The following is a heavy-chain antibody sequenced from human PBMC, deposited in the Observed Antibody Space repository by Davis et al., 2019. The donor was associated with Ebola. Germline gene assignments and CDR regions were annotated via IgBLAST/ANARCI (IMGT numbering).Heavy chain of an antibody. CDR2: ISYDGSNK. CDR3: ARDHHCSSTSCYFEETYFDY. J-gene: IGHJ4*02. V-gene: IGHV3-30-3*01. D-gene: IGHD2-2*01. Sequence: GESLKISCAASGFTFSSYAMHWVRQAPGKGLEWVAVISYDGSNKYYADSVKGRFTISRDNAKNSLYLQMNSLRAEDTAVYYCARDHHCSSTSCYFEETYFDYWGQGTLVTVSS. CDR1: GFTFSSYA.